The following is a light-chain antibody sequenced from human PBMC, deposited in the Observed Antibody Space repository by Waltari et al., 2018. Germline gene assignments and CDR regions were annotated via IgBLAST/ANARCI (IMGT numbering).Light chain of an antibody. CDR3: CAFAGRDIYV. V-gene: IGLV2-23*02. CDR2: EVS. Sequence: ALTQHASVSGAPGKSVTIPCIEISSYVGAYPLLCWYQRPPGGAPKLLIYEVSKRPSGVSNRFSGSKSGKTASLTISGLQAEDEADYYCCAFAGRDIYVFGSGTQVTVL. J-gene: IGLJ1*01. CDR1: SSYVGAYPL.